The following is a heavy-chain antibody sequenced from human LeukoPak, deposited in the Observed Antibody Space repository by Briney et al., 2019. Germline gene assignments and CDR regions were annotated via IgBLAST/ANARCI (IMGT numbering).Heavy chain of an antibody. Sequence: GGSLRLSCAASGYTFRSHGMHWVRLAPGKGLEWVAFISYDGSNKYYADSVKGRFTISRDNSQNTVYLQMNSLGVEYTALYYCAIKQYSESSWVLGAFYLWGQGKMVIVSS. CDR2: ISYDGSNK. D-gene: IGHD6-6*01. CDR3: AIKQYSESSWVLGAFYL. J-gene: IGHJ3*01. V-gene: IGHV3-30*02. CDR1: GYTFRSHG.